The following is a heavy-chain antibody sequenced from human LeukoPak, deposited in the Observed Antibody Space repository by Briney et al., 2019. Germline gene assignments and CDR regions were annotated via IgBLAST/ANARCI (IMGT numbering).Heavy chain of an antibody. CDR2: IYYSGST. J-gene: IGHJ4*02. Sequence: SETLSLTCTVSGGSISSYCWSWIRQPPGKGLEWIGYIYYSGSTNYNPSLKSRVTISVDTSKNQFSLKLSSVTAADTAVYYCARSSRRSSPYFDYWGQGTLVTVSS. V-gene: IGHV4-59*01. D-gene: IGHD6-13*01. CDR3: ARSSRRSSPYFDY. CDR1: GGSISSYC.